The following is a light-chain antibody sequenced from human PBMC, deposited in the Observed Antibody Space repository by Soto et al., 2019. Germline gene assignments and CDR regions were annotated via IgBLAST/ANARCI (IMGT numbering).Light chain of an antibody. CDR1: QSVSSN. CDR2: GAS. CDR3: QQYNNRGT. J-gene: IGKJ1*01. Sequence: EIVMTQSPATLSVSPGERATLSCRASQSVSSNLAWYQQKPGQAPRLLIYGASTRATGIPARFSGSGSGTEFTLTISSLQSEDFAVYYCQQYNNRGTFGQGTKVEIK. V-gene: IGKV3-15*01.